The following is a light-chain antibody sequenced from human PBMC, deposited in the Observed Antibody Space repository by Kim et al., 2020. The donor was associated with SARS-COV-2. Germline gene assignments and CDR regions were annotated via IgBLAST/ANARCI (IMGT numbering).Light chain of an antibody. CDR1: SLRSYY. CDR2: GKN. J-gene: IGLJ7*01. V-gene: IGLV3-19*01. Sequence: SVALGQTVRSTCQGDSLRSYYASWYQQKPGQAPVLVIYGKNNRPSGIPDRFSGSSSGNTASLTITGAQAEDEADYYCNSRDSSGAVFGGGTQLTVL. CDR3: NSRDSSGAV.